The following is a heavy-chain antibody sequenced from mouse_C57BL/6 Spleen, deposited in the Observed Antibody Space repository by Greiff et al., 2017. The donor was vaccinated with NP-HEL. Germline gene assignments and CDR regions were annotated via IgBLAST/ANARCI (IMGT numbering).Heavy chain of an antibody. J-gene: IGHJ3*01. D-gene: IGHD1-1*01. V-gene: IGHV5-4*01. CDR3: ARDGAYYYGSSPFAY. Sequence: EVHLVESGGGLVKPGGSLKLSCAASGFTFSSYAMSWVRQTPERRLEWVATISDGGSYTYYPDNVKGRFPIFRDNAKNNLYLQMSHLKSEDTAMYYCARDGAYYYGSSPFAYWGQGTLVTVSA. CDR1: GFTFSSYA. CDR2: ISDGGSYT.